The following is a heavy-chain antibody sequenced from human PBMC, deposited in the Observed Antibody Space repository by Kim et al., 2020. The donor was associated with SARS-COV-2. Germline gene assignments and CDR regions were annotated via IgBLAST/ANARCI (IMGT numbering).Heavy chain of an antibody. Sequence: SETLSLTCTVSGGSISSGGYYWSWIRQHPGKGLEWIGYIYYSGSTYYNPSLKSRVTISVDTSKNQFSLKLSSVTAADTAVYYCARGPQLLLGWFDPWGQGTLVTVSS. V-gene: IGHV4-31*03. D-gene: IGHD2-15*01. J-gene: IGHJ5*02. CDR3: ARGPQLLLGWFDP. CDR2: IYYSGST. CDR1: GGSISSGGYY.